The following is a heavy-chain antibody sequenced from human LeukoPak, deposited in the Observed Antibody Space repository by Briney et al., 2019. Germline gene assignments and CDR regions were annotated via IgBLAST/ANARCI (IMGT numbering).Heavy chain of an antibody. CDR2: INPNSGGT. D-gene: IGHD2-2*01. CDR3: ARVVGYCSSTSCPPAY. Sequence: GASVKVSCKASGYTFTGYYIHWVRQAPGQGLEWMGWINPNSGGTNYAQKFQGRVTMTRDTSISTAYMELSRLRSDDTAVYYCARVVGYCSSTSCPPAYWGQGTPVTVSS. CDR1: GYTFTGYY. V-gene: IGHV1-2*02. J-gene: IGHJ4*02.